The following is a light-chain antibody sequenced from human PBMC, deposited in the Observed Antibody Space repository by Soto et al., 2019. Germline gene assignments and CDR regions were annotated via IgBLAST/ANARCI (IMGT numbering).Light chain of an antibody. CDR1: QSVSSK. CDR3: QQYNNWPPWT. Sequence: EIVMTQSPATLSVSPGERAALSCRASQSVSSKLAWYRQRPGQAPRLLIYGASGRATGIPDRFSGSGSGTDFTLTISRLEPEDFAVYYCQQYNNWPPWTFGQGTKVDI. J-gene: IGKJ1*01. CDR2: GAS. V-gene: IGKV3D-15*01.